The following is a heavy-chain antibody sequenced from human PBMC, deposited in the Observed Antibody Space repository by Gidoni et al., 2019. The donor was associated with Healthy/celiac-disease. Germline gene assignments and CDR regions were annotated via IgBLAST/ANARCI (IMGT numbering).Heavy chain of an antibody. CDR1: GFPFSSYW. Sequence: EVQLVESGGGLVQPGGSLRLSCAASGFPFSSYWMSWVRQAPGKGLEWVANIKQDGSEKYYVDSVKGRFTISRDNAKNSLYLQMNSLRAEDTAVYYCARGGKFRVVAASFDYWGQGTLVTVSS. J-gene: IGHJ4*02. D-gene: IGHD2-15*01. CDR2: IKQDGSEK. V-gene: IGHV3-7*01. CDR3: ARGGKFRVVAASFDY.